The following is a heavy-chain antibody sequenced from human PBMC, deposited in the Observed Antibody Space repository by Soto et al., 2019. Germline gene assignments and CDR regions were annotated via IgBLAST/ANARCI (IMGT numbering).Heavy chain of an antibody. CDR3: ARAYCSSNSCHDY. CDR1: GFTFSDYY. J-gene: IGHJ4*02. D-gene: IGHD2-2*01. V-gene: IGHV3-11*05. Sequence: QVQLVESGGGLVKPGGSLRLSCAASGFTFSDYYMSWIRQAPGKGLEWVSYISSSRSYTNYADSVKGRFTISRDNAKNSLYLQMNSLRVEDTAVYYCARAYCSSNSCHDYWGQGTLVTVAS. CDR2: ISSSRSYT.